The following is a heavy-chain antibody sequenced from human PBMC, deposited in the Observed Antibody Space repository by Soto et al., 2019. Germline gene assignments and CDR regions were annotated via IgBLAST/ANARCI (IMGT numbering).Heavy chain of an antibody. CDR3: ARDRAYYDSRGLYFDY. V-gene: IGHV6-1*01. CDR2: TYYRSKWYN. Sequence: TLALTCAIPGDRVSSNSAAWNWIRPSPSRGLEWMGRTYYRSKWYNDYAVSVKSRITINPDTSKSQFSLKLSSVTAADTAVYYCARDRAYYDSRGLYFDYWGQGTLVTVS. D-gene: IGHD3-22*01. J-gene: IGHJ4*02. CDR1: GDRVSSNSAA.